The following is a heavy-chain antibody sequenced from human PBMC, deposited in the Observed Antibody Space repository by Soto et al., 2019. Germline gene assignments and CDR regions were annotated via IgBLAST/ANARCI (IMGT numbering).Heavy chain of an antibody. V-gene: IGHV3-74*01. D-gene: IGHD1-26*01. Sequence: EVQLVESGGGLVQPGGSLRLSCAASGFTFSSYWMHWVRQAPGKGLVWVSRINSDGSATSYADSVKGRFTISRDNAKNTLYLQMNSLRAEDTAVYYCARGGSINGYFDLWGRGTRVTVSS. CDR1: GFTFSSYW. CDR2: INSDGSAT. J-gene: IGHJ2*01. CDR3: ARGGSINGYFDL.